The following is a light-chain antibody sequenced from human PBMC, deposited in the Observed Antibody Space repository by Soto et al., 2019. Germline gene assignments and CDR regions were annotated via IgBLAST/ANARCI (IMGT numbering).Light chain of an antibody. CDR1: QSVFSS. V-gene: IGKV3-11*01. J-gene: IGKJ4*01. Sequence: IVLTQSPVTLSLSPGERATLSCRASQSVFSSLAWYQQKPGHAPRLLIYDASTRATAIPARFRGSGSGTAFTLTISSLEPEDFAVYYFHQRSNLPLPFCGGTKVEIK. CDR2: DAS. CDR3: HQRSNLPLP.